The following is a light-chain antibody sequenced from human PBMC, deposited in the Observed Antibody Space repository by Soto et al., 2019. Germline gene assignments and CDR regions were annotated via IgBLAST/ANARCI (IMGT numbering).Light chain of an antibody. CDR1: SSDVGGYNY. Sequence: ALTQPASVSGSPGQPITISCTGTSSDVGGYNYVSWYQQHPGKAPKLMIYDISNRPSGVSNRFSGSKSGNTASLTISGLQAEDEADYYCSSYTSSSTLVFGTGTKVTVL. J-gene: IGLJ1*01. CDR3: SSYTSSSTLV. V-gene: IGLV2-14*01. CDR2: DIS.